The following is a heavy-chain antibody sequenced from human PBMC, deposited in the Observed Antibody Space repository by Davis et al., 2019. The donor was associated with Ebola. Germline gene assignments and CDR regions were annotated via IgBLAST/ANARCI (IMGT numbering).Heavy chain of an antibody. V-gene: IGHV1-69*13. CDR2: IIPIFGTA. CDR3: ARDPSHDSSGYSYYYGMDV. J-gene: IGHJ6*02. Sequence: SVKVSCKASGGTFSSYAISWVRQAPGQGLEWLGGIIPIFGTANYAQKFQGRVTITADESTSTAYMELSSLRSEDTAVYYCARDPSHDSSGYSYYYGMDVWGQGTTVTVSS. D-gene: IGHD3-22*01. CDR1: GGTFSSYA.